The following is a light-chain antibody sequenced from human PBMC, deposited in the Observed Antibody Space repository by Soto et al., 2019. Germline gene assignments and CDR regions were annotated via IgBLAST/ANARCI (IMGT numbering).Light chain of an antibody. Sequence: EIVLTQSPATLSLSPGNRATLSCRASQSVSGYLAGYQQKPGQAPRLLIYDASNRATGIPARFSGSGSGTDFTLTITSLEPEDFAVYYCQQRSNWPSTCGGGTKVEI. V-gene: IGKV3-11*01. CDR1: QSVSGY. CDR2: DAS. J-gene: IGKJ4*01. CDR3: QQRSNWPST.